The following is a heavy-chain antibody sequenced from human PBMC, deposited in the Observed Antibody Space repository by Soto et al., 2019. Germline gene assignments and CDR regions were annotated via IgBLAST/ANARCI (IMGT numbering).Heavy chain of an antibody. CDR3: AKSIKEDDMVFDY. D-gene: IGHD1-20*01. J-gene: IGHJ4*02. Sequence: GGSLRHYYAASGFTLSRYTLSWVRQAPGKGLEWVSTISGSGSSTYSADSVKGRFTISRDNSKNTLYLQMNSLRAEDTAVYYCAKSIKEDDMVFDYWGQGT. CDR1: GFTLSRYT. CDR2: ISGSGSST. V-gene: IGHV3-23*01.